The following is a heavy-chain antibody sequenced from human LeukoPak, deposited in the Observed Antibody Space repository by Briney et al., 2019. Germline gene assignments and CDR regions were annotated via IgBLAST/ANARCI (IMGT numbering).Heavy chain of an antibody. J-gene: IGHJ5*02. D-gene: IGHD3-22*01. CDR1: GGSISSYY. CDR2: IYYSGST. V-gene: IGHV4-59*01. Sequence: SETLSLTCSVSGGSISSYYWSWIRQPPGKGLEWIGYIYYSGSTNYNPSLKSRVTISVDTSKNQFSLKLSSVTAADTAVYYCARITMIGNWFDPWGQGTLVTVSS. CDR3: ARITMIGNWFDP.